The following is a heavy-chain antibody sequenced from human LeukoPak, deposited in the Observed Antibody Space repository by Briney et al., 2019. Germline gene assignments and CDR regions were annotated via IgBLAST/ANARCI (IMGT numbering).Heavy chain of an antibody. CDR2: IYTSGST. D-gene: IGHD5-18*01. V-gene: IGHV4-4*07. Sequence: SETLSLTCTVSGGSISSYYWSWIRQPAGKGLEWIGRIYTSGSTNYNPSLKSRVTMSVDTSKNQFSLKLSSVTAADTAVYYCARVKRDTAMVTPRDYYYYYMDVWGKGTMVTVSS. CDR1: GGSISSYY. CDR3: ARVKRDTAMVTPRDYYYYYMDV. J-gene: IGHJ6*03.